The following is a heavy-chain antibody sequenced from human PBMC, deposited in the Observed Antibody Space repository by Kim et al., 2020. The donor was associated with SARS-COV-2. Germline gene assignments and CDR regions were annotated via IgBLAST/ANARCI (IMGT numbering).Heavy chain of an antibody. CDR1: GYTLTTYA. J-gene: IGHJ3*02. V-gene: IGHV1-3*01. CDR2: INAGNGNT. CDR3: ARAGLGYYDSSGYWNDAFYI. Sequence: ASVKVSCKASGYTLTTYAMHWVRQAPGQRLEWMGWINAGNGNTKYSQKFQGRVTITRDTSASTAYMELSSLRSEDTAVYYCARAGLGYYDSSGYWNDAFYIWGQGTMVTVST. D-gene: IGHD3-22*01.